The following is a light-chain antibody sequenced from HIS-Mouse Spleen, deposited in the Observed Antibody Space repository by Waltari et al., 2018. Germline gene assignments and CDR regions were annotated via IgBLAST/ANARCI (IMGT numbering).Light chain of an antibody. CDR2: DVS. CDR3: CSYAGSYTYV. V-gene: IGLV2-11*01. CDR1: SSDVGGYNY. Sequence: QSALTQPRSVSGSPGQSVTISCTGTSSDVGGYNYVSWYQQHPGKALKLMMYDVSKRPSGVPDRFSGSKSGNTASLTISGLQAEDEADYYCCSYAGSYTYVFGTGTKVTVL. J-gene: IGLJ1*01.